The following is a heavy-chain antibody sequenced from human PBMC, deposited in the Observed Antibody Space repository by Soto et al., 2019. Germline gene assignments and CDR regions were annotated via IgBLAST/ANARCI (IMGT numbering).Heavy chain of an antibody. V-gene: IGHV1-69*01. J-gene: IGHJ4*02. CDR3: ATGGRGYSSAPRFYFEY. Sequence: QVPLVQSGAEVKKPGSSVKVSCQASGGFFSSNAISWVRQAPGQGLEWMGGILPIFHTTHYAQKFQGRVTITADESTRTAYMELSSLKSEDTALYYCATGGRGYSSAPRFYFEYWGQGTLVPVSS. CDR2: ILPIFHTT. D-gene: IGHD5-18*01. CDR1: GGFFSSNA.